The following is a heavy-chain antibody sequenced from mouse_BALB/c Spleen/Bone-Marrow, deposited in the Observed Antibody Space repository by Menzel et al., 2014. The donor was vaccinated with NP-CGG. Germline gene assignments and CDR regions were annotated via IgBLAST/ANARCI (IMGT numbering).Heavy chain of an antibody. CDR2: ISYSGST. J-gene: IGHJ4*01. D-gene: IGHD2-3*01. CDR1: GYSITSDYA. CDR3: ARTLYDYYAMDY. Sequence: VQLQQPGPGLVKPSQSLSLTCTVTGYSITSDYAWNWIRQFPGNKLEWMGYISYSGSTSYNPSLKSRISITRDTSKNRFFLQLNSVTTEDTATYYCARTLYDYYAMDYWGQGTSVTVSS. V-gene: IGHV3-2*02.